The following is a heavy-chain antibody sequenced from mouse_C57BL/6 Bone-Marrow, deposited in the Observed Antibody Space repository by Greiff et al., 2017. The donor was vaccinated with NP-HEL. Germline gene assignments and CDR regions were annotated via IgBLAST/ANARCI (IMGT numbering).Heavy chain of an antibody. J-gene: IGHJ2*01. CDR3: ARKGGVDY. CDR2: IDPADSYT. V-gene: IGHV1-69*01. CDR1: GYTFTSYW. Sequence: QVQLQQPGAELVMPGASVKLSCKASGYTFTSYWMHWVKQRPGQGLEWIGEIDPADSYTNYNQKFKGKSTLTVDKSSSTAYMQLSSLTSEDSAVYDCARKGGVDYWGQGTTLTVSS.